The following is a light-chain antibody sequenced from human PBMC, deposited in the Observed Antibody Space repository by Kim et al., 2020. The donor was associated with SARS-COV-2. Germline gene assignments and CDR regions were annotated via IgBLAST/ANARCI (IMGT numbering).Light chain of an antibody. CDR2: DAS. Sequence: SASVGDKGTITCEASEDISNCLNWYQQKPGQAPNLLIYDASNLKEGGPPRFSGSGSGTDVIFTISSVQPEDIATYYCQQSGDFPRSFGQGTKLEI. V-gene: IGKV1-33*01. CDR1: EDISNC. J-gene: IGKJ2*03. CDR3: QQSGDFPRS.